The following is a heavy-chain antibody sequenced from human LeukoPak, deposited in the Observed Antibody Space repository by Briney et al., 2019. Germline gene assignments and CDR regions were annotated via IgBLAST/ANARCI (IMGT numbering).Heavy chain of an antibody. V-gene: IGHV1-3*01. CDR2: INAGNGNT. J-gene: IGHJ5*02. CDR1: GYTFTSYA. D-gene: IGHD6-13*01. Sequence: ASVKVSCKASGYTFTSYAMHWVRQAPGQRLEWMGWINAGNGNTKYSQKFQGRVTITRDTPASTAYMELSSLRSEDTAVYYCARQGSSWYLYWFDPWGQGTLVTVSS. CDR3: ARQGSSWYLYWFDP.